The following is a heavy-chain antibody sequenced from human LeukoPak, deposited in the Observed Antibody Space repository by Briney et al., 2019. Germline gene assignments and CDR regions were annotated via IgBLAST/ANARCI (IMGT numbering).Heavy chain of an antibody. CDR2: IIPILGIA. J-gene: IGHJ6*02. D-gene: IGHD1-26*01. CDR1: GGTFSSYA. V-gene: IGHV1-69*04. Sequence: ASVKVSCKASGGTFSSYAISWVRQAPGQGLEWMGRIIPILGIANYAQKFQGRVTITADKSTSTAYMELSSLRSEDTAVYYCARESRIVGATYYYYYGMDVWGQGTTVTVS. CDR3: ARESRIVGATYYYYYGMDV.